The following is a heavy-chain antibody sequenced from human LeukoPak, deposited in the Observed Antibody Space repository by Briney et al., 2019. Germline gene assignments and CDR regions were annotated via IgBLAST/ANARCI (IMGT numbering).Heavy chain of an antibody. V-gene: IGHV3-21*01. Sequence: PGGSLRLSCAASGFTFSSYSMNWVRQAPGKGLEWVSSISSSSSYIYYADSVKGRFTISRDNAKNSLYLQMNSLRAEDTAVYYCARDKGHSSVAFDIWGQGTMVTVSS. D-gene: IGHD6-19*01. CDR3: ARDKGHSSVAFDI. CDR2: ISSSSSYI. J-gene: IGHJ3*02. CDR1: GFTFSSYS.